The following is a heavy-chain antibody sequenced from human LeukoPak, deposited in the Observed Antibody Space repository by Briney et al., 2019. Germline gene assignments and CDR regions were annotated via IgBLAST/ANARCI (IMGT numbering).Heavy chain of an antibody. V-gene: IGHV4-34*01. D-gene: IGHD3-16*02. CDR1: GGSFSGYY. Sequence: PSETLSLTCAVSGGSFSGYYWSWIRQPPGKGLEWIGEINHSGSTNYNPSLKSRVTISVDTSKNQFSLKLSSVTAADTAVYYCARERNVWGSYRYTAPFDYWGQGTLVTVSS. CDR3: ARERNVWGSYRYTAPFDY. J-gene: IGHJ4*02. CDR2: INHSGST.